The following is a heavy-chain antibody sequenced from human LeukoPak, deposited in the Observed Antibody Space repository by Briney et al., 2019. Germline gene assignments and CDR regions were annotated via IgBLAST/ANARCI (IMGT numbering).Heavy chain of an antibody. CDR3: ARDIAIAVAGDFDY. CDR1: GYTFTSYG. CDR2: ISAYNGNT. V-gene: IGHV1-18*01. D-gene: IGHD6-19*01. J-gene: IGHJ4*02. Sequence: ASVKVSCKASGYTFTSYGISWVRQAPGQGLEWMGWISAYNGNTNYAQKLQGSVTMTTDTSTSTAYMELRSLRSDDTAVYYCARDIAIAVAGDFDYWGQGTLVTVSS.